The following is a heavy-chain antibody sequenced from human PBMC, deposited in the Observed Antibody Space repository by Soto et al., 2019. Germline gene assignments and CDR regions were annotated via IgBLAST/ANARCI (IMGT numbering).Heavy chain of an antibody. CDR3: ARGFPDVHYYYGMDV. Sequence: ASVKVSCKASGYTFTSYYMHSVRQAPGQGLEWMGIINPSGGSTSYAQKFQGRVTMTRDTSTSTVYMELSSLRSEDTAVYYCARGFPDVHYYYGMDVWGQGTTVTVSS. J-gene: IGHJ6*02. CDR1: GYTFTSYY. CDR2: INPSGGST. V-gene: IGHV1-46*01.